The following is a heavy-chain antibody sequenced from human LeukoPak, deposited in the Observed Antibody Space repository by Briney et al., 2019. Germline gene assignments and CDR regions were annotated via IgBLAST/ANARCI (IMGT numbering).Heavy chain of an antibody. CDR2: IKQDGSHK. J-gene: IGHJ4*02. CDR1: GFTFSTYW. V-gene: IGHV3-7*01. Sequence: GGFLRLSCAASGFTFSTYWMYWVRQAPGKGLEWVANIKQDGSHKYYVDSVKGRFTISRDNAKNSPYLQMNSLRVEDTAVYYCVREEGYWGQGTLVTVSS. CDR3: VREEGY.